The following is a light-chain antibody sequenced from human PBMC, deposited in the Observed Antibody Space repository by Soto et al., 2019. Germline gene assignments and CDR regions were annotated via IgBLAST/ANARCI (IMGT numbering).Light chain of an antibody. CDR2: GAS. V-gene: IGKV3-20*01. J-gene: IGKJ3*01. CDR1: QSVSSSY. Sequence: EIVLTQSPGTLSLSPGERATLSCRASQSVSSSYLAWYQQKPGQAPRLLIYGASSSATGIPDRFSGSGSGTDFTLTISRLEPEDFAVYYCQQHGSSPLTFGPGTKVDIK. CDR3: QQHGSSPLT.